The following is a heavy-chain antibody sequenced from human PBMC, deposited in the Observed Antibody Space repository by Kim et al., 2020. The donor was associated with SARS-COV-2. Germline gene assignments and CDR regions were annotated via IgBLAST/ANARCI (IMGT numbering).Heavy chain of an antibody. CDR2: INAGNGNT. V-gene: IGHV1-3*01. CDR3: ARGPIYMGYSYGGMSADYYYGMDV. CDR1: GYTFTSYA. J-gene: IGHJ6*02. D-gene: IGHD5-18*01. Sequence: ASVKVSCKASGYTFTSYAMHWVRQAPGQRLEWMGWINAGNGNTKYSQKFQGRVTITRDTSASTAYMELSSLRSEDTAVYYCARGPIYMGYSYGGMSADYYYGMDVWGQGTTVTVSS.